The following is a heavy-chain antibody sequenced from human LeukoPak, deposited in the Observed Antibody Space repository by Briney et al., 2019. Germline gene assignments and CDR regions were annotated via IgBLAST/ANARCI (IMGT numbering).Heavy chain of an antibody. CDR2: IYYSGST. CDR1: GGSISSSSYY. CDR3: ARSSIAARPDPLHS. J-gene: IGHJ4*02. V-gene: IGHV4-39*07. Sequence: SETLSLTCTVSGGSISSSSYYWGWIRQPPGKGLEWIGSIYYSGSTYYNPSLKSRVTISVDTSKNQFSLKLSSVTAADTAVYYCARSSIAARPDPLHSWGQGTLVTVSS. D-gene: IGHD6-6*01.